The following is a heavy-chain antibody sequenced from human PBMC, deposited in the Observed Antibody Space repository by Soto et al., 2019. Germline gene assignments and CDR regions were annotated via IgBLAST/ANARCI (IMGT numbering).Heavy chain of an antibody. CDR1: GGTFSSYA. Sequence: QVQLVQSGAEVKKPGSSVKVSCKASGGTFSSYAISWVRQAPGQGLEWMGGIIPIFGTANYAQKFQGRVTITADESTSTAYMEGSSLRLEDTAGYYCGRPVDKAMVFPHHYYCGRDAGGKGPTVTVPS. CDR2: IIPIFGTA. CDR3: GRPVDKAMVFPHHYYCGRDA. J-gene: IGHJ6*04. V-gene: IGHV1-69*01. D-gene: IGHD5-18*01.